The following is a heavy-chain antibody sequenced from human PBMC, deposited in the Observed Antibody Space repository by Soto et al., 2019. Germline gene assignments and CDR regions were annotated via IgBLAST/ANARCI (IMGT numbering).Heavy chain of an antibody. Sequence: QVQLQQWGAGLLKPSETLSLTCAVYGGSFSGYYWSWIRQPPGKGLEWIGEINHSGSTNYNPSLKSRVTISEDTSQNQFSLKLSSVTAADTAVYYCARRWRQWLVKIDYWGQGTLVTVSS. CDR3: ARRWRQWLVKIDY. CDR1: GGSFSGYY. CDR2: INHSGST. D-gene: IGHD6-19*01. V-gene: IGHV4-34*01. J-gene: IGHJ4*02.